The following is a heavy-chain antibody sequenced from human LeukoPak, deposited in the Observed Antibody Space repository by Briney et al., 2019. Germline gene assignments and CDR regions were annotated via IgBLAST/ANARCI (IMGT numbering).Heavy chain of an antibody. J-gene: IGHJ3*02. CDR3: ARDGAFDI. CDR1: GGSISSGGYS. V-gene: IGHV4-61*08. CDR2: IYYSGST. Sequence: SETLSLTCTVSGGSISSGGYSWSWIRQHPGKGLEWIGYIYYSGSTNYNPSLKSRVTISVDTSKNQFSLKLSSVTAADTAVHYCARDGAFDIWGQGTMVTVSS.